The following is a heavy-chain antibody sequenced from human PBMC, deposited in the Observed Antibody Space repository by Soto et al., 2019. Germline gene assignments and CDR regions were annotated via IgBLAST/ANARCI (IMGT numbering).Heavy chain of an antibody. Sequence: PGESLKISCKGAGYSFTSYLSGWVRQMDGKVLGWVGIFYPGDSDTRYSPSFPGQVTISADKSISTAYLQWSSLKASDTAMYYCARGWENYSSMDVWGQGTTVTVSS. V-gene: IGHV5-51*01. CDR1: GYSFTSYL. J-gene: IGHJ6*02. D-gene: IGHD1-26*01. CDR2: FYPGDSDT. CDR3: ARGWENYSSMDV.